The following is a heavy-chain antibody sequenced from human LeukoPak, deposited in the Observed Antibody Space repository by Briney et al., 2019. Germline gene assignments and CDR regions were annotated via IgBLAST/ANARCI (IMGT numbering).Heavy chain of an antibody. V-gene: IGHV3-23*01. Sequence: GGSLRLSCVASGFTLRSYVMNWVRQTPGKGLEWVSSISDSGDSTYYADSVKGRFTISRDNSKNTLYLQTNSLRAEDTAVYYCAKSLESTNYYYHMDVWGKGTTVTISS. CDR1: GFTLRSYV. CDR3: AKSLESTNYYYHMDV. CDR2: ISDSGDST. D-gene: IGHD2-2*01. J-gene: IGHJ6*03.